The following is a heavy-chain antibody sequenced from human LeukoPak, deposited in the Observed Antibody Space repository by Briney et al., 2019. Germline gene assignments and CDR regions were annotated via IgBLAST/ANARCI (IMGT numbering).Heavy chain of an antibody. CDR3: ARESHYFDY. J-gene: IGHJ4*02. CDR1: GYIFTSFY. CDR2: IIPIFGTA. V-gene: IGHV1-69*13. Sequence: SVKVSCKASGYIFTSFYMHWVRQAPGQGLEWMGGIIPIFGTANYAQKFQGRVTITADESTSTAYMELSSLRSEDTAVYYCARESHYFDYWGQGTLVTVSS.